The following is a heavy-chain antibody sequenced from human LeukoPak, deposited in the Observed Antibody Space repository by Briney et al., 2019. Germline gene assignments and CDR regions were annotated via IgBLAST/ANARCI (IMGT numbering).Heavy chain of an antibody. D-gene: IGHD4-17*01. Sequence: GGSLRLSCESSGFSFSGSAIHWVRQASGKGPEWVGRIRSEPNSYATTYVASVEGRFTIFRDDSRNTAYLQMNSLKTEDTAVYYCSTTTVRVGNNYMDVWGKGTTVTVSS. CDR1: GFSFSGSA. J-gene: IGHJ6*03. CDR3: STTTVRVGNNYMDV. CDR2: IRSEPNSYAT. V-gene: IGHV3-73*01.